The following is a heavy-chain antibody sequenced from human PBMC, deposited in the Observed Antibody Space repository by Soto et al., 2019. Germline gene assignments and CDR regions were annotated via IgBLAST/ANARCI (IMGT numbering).Heavy chain of an antibody. J-gene: IGHJ4*02. V-gene: IGHV3-7*03. CDR3: ASSPHKDSRPDY. Sequence: GGSLRLSCAASGFAFSSYWMSWVRQAPGKGLEWVANIKQDGSEKYYVDSVKGRFTISRDNAKNSLYLQMNSLRAEDTAVYYCASSPHKDSRPDYWGQGTLVTVSS. D-gene: IGHD3-22*01. CDR2: IKQDGSEK. CDR1: GFAFSSYW.